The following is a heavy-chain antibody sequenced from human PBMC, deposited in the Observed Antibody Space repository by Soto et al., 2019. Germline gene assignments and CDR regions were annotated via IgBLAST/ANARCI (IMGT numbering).Heavy chain of an antibody. CDR3: ARHGEWNYVLPYYYYGMDV. CDR2: IYPGDSDT. V-gene: IGHV5-51*01. D-gene: IGHD1-7*01. CDR1: GYSFTSYW. J-gene: IGHJ6*02. Sequence: DSLTISCKGSGYSFTSYWIGLVRQMPGKGLEWMGIIYPGDSDTRYSPSFQGQVTISADKSISTAYLQWSSLKASDTAMYYCARHGEWNYVLPYYYYGMDVWGQGTTVTVSS.